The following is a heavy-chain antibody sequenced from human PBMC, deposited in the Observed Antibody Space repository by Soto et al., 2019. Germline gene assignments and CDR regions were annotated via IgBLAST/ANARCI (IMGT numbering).Heavy chain of an antibody. J-gene: IGHJ6*03. V-gene: IGHV3-23*01. CDR1: GFSFSTYA. CDR3: AKGRSPRGMADYYYYMDV. D-gene: IGHD3-16*01. CDR2: ISGSGGST. Sequence: GGSLRLSCAASGFSFSTYAMSWVRQAPGKGLEWVSVISGSGGSTFYADSVRGRFTISRDNSKNTLYLQMNSLRAEDTAVYYCAKGRSPRGMADYYYYMDVWGKGTTVTVSS.